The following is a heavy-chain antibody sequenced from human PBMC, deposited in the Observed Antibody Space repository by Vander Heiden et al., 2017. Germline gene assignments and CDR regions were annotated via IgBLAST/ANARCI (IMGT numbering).Heavy chain of an antibody. V-gene: IGHV4-4*02. D-gene: IGHD4-17*01. J-gene: IGHJ5*02. CDR1: GGPISSSNW. CDR2: IYHSGST. Sequence: HAQLQESGPGLVKPSGTLSLTCAVSGGPISSSNWWSWVRQPPGKGLEWIGEIYHSGSTNYNPSLKSRVTISVDKSKNQFSLKLSSVTAADTAVYYCARTTWGYSYLHNWFDPWGQGTLVTVSS. CDR3: ARTTWGYSYLHNWFDP.